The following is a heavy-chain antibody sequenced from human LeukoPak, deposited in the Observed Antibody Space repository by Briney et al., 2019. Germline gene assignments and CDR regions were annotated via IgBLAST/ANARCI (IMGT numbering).Heavy chain of an antibody. V-gene: IGHV5-51*01. D-gene: IGHD2-15*01. CDR1: GYSFTSYW. Sequence: GESLKISCKGSGYSFTSYWIGWVRQMPGKGLEWMGIIYPGDSDTRYSPSFQGQVTISADKSISTAYLQWSSLKASDTAMYYCARQAYCSGGSCYTDYWGQGTLVTVSS. J-gene: IGHJ4*02. CDR2: IYPGDSDT. CDR3: ARQAYCSGGSCYTDY.